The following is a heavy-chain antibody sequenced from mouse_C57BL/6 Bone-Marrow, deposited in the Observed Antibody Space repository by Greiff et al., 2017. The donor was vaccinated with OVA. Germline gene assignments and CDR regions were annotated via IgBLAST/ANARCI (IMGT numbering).Heavy chain of an antibody. D-gene: IGHD1-1*01. CDR1: GYSFTGYY. CDR2: INPSTGGT. Sequence: VQLQQSGPELVKPGASVKISCKASGYSFTGYYMNWVKQSPEKSLEWIGEINPSTGGTTYNQKFKAKATLTVHKSSSTAYMQLKSLTSEDSAVYYCARGYYYGRGYFDVWGTGTTVTVSS. CDR3: ARGYYYGRGYFDV. V-gene: IGHV1-42*01. J-gene: IGHJ1*03.